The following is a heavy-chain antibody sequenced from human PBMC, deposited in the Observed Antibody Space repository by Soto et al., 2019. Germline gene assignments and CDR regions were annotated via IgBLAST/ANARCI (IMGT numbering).Heavy chain of an antibody. J-gene: IGHJ3*02. D-gene: IGHD1-7*01. CDR1: GGSISSSSYY. CDR3: ASGQGMRGYNWNSPDAFDI. V-gene: IGHV4-39*01. CDR2: IYYSGST. Sequence: SETLSLTCTVSGGSISSSSYYWGWIRQPPGKGLEWIGSIYYSGSTYYNPSLKSRVTISVDTSKNQFSLKLSSVTAADTAVYYCASGQGMRGYNWNSPDAFDIWGQGTMVTVSS.